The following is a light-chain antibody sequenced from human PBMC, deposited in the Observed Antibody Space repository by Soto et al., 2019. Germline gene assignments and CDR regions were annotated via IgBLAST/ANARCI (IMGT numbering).Light chain of an antibody. CDR1: SSDVGGYNY. CDR2: EVS. V-gene: IGLV2-14*01. Sequence: QSALTQPASVSGSPGQSITISCTGPSSDVGGYNYVSWYQQHPGKAPKLMIYEVSTRPSGVSNRFSGSKSGNTASLTISGLQAEDEADYYCSSYTSSLTYVFGTGTKVTVL. J-gene: IGLJ1*01. CDR3: SSYTSSLTYV.